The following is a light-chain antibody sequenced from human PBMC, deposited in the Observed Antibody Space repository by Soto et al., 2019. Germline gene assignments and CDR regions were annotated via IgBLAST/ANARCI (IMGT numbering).Light chain of an antibody. CDR3: SSYTSSSTVV. V-gene: IGLV2-14*03. CDR1: SSDVGGYNY. J-gene: IGLJ2*01. CDR2: DVS. Sequence: QSALTQPASVSGSPGQSITISCTGTSSDVGGYNYVSWYKQHSGKAPKLMIYDVSYRPSGVSNRFSGFKSGNTASLTISGLQAEDEADYYCSSYTSSSTVVFCGGTKVTVL.